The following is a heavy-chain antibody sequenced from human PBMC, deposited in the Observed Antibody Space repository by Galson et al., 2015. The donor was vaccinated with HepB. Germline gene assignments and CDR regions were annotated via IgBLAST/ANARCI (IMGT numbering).Heavy chain of an antibody. D-gene: IGHD3-16*01. CDR3: AKDAWGSSTPNWFDP. Sequence: SLRLSCAASGFTFSSYAMNRVRQAPGKGLEWVSAISNTGGGTYYADSVKGRFTISRDNSKNTLYLQMNSLRPEDTAVYYCAKDAWGSSTPNWFDPWGQGTLVTVSS. CDR1: GFTFSSYA. V-gene: IGHV3-23*01. J-gene: IGHJ5*02. CDR2: ISNTGGGT.